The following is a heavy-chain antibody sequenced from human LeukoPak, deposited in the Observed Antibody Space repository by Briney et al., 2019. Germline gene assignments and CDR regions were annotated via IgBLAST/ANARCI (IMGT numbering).Heavy chain of an antibody. CDR2: IDTNDGYT. J-gene: IGHJ5*02. V-gene: IGHV5-10-1*01. CDR3: ARQIYYFDSSGQGWFDP. D-gene: IGHD3-22*01. CDR1: GYTFTSYW. Sequence: GESLRISCKGSGYTFTSYWITWVRQKPGKGLEWMGKIDTNDGYTQYSPSFEGHVSFSADKSNSTAYLQWSSLKASDTAMYYCARQIYYFDSSGQGWFDPWGQGTLVAVSS.